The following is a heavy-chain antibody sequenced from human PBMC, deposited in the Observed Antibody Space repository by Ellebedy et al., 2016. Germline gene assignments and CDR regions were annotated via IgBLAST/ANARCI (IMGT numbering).Heavy chain of an antibody. CDR2: ISAYNGNT. CDR1: GYTFTSYG. D-gene: IGHD3-10*01. CDR3: AREILWFGETHPDY. V-gene: IGHV1-18*01. Sequence: ASVKVSCXASGYTFTSYGISWVRQAPGQGLEWMGWISAYNGNTNYAQKLQGRVTMTTDTSTSTAYMELRSLRSDDTAVYYCAREILWFGETHPDYWGQGTLVTVSS. J-gene: IGHJ4*02.